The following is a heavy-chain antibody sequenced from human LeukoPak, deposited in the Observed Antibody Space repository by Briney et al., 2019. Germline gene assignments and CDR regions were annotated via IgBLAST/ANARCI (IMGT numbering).Heavy chain of an antibody. CDR1: GFTFSHYW. Sequence: GGSLRLSCAASGFTFSHYWMTWVRQAPGKGLEWVANIKQDGSEKYYVDSVKGRFTISRDNAKNSLYLQMNSLRAEDTAVYYCARTSNYGDHTFDYWGQGTLVTVSS. CDR2: IKQDGSEK. J-gene: IGHJ4*02. V-gene: IGHV3-7*01. D-gene: IGHD4-17*01. CDR3: ARTSNYGDHTFDY.